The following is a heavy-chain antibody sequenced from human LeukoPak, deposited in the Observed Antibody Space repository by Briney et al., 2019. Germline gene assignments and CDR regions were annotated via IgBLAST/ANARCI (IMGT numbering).Heavy chain of an antibody. J-gene: IGHJ4*02. CDR3: ARGGPTVTTPFDY. D-gene: IGHD4-17*01. CDR1: GGTFSSYA. Sequence: ASVKVSCKASGGTFSSYAISWVRQAPGQGREWMGGIIPIFGTANYAQKFHGRVTITAAESTSTAYMELSSLRSEDTVVYYCARGGPTVTTPFDYWGQGTLVTVSS. CDR2: IIPIFGTA. V-gene: IGHV1-69*13.